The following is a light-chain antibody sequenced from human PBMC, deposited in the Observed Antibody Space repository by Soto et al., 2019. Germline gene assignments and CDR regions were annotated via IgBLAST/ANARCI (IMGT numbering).Light chain of an antibody. CDR2: AAS. CDR1: QSISSY. CDR3: RQSYSTLET. Sequence: DIQMTQSPSSLSASVGDRVTITCRASQSISSYLNWYQQKPGKAPKLLIYAASSLQSGVPSRFSGSGSGTDFTLTISSLQPEDFATYYCRQSYSTLETFGQGTKVDIK. J-gene: IGKJ1*01. V-gene: IGKV1-39*01.